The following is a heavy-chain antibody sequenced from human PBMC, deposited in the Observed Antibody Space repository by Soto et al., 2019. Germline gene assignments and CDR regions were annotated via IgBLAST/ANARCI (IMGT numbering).Heavy chain of an antibody. D-gene: IGHD6-19*01. J-gene: IGHJ4*02. CDR3: ARSPPGQQWLGGSVGDRAFDY. V-gene: IGHV5-51*03. Sequence: EVQLVQSGAEVKKPGESLKISCKGSGYSFTSYWIGWVRQMPGKGLEWMGIIYPGDSDTRYSPSFQGQVTISADKSISTAYLQWSSLKASDTAMYYCARSPPGQQWLGGSVGDRAFDYWGQGTLVTVSS. CDR1: GYSFTSYW. CDR2: IYPGDSDT.